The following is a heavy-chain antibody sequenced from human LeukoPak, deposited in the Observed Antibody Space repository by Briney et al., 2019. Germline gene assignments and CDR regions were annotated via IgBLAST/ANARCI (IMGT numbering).Heavy chain of an antibody. CDR2: ISSSGSTI. Sequence: GGSLRLSCAASGFTFSDYYMSWIRPAPGKGLEWVSYISSSGSTIYYADSVKGRFTISRDNAKNSLYLQMNSLRAEDTAVYYCARDIDDSSGIDAFDIWGQGTMVTVSS. CDR1: GFTFSDYY. V-gene: IGHV3-11*04. D-gene: IGHD3-22*01. J-gene: IGHJ3*02. CDR3: ARDIDDSSGIDAFDI.